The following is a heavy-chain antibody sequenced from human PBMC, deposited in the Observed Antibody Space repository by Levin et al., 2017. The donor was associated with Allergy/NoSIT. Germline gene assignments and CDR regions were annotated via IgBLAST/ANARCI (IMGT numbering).Heavy chain of an antibody. J-gene: IGHJ6*02. CDR1: GYTFTGYY. D-gene: IGHD3-3*01. CDR3: ARAHYDFWSGYPLFYFGMDV. CDR2: INPNSGGT. Sequence: GASVKVSCKASGYTFTGYYMPWVRQAPGQGLEWMGRINPNSGGTNYAQKLQGRVTMTRDTSTSTAYMELSRLRSDDTAVYYWARAHYDFWSGYPLFYFGMDVWGQGTTVTVSS. V-gene: IGHV1-2*06.